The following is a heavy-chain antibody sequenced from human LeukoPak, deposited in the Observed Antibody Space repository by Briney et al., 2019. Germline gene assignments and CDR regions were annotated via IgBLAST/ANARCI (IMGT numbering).Heavy chain of an antibody. CDR2: IYPGDSDT. J-gene: IGHJ5*02. Sequence: GESLKISCKGSGYSFTSYWIGWVRQMPGKGLEWMGIIYPGDSDTRYSPSFQGQVTISADKSISTAYLQWSSLKASDTAMYYFARRRGFVVRGVIITSWFDPWGQGTLVTVSS. D-gene: IGHD3-10*01. CDR3: ARRRGFVVRGVIITSWFDP. V-gene: IGHV5-51*01. CDR1: GYSFTSYW.